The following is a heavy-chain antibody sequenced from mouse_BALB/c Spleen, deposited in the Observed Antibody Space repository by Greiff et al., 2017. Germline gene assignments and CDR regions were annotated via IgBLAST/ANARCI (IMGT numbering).Heavy chain of an antibody. D-gene: IGHD1-2*01. Sequence: EVKLMDSGPGLVKPSQSLSLTCSVTGYSITSGYYWNWIRQFPGNKLEWMGYISYDGSNNSNPSLKNRISITRDTSKNQFFLKLKSVTTEDTATYYCAREGFAGSYWGQGTLVTVSA. CDR3: AREGFAGSY. CDR2: ISYDGSN. J-gene: IGHJ3*01. V-gene: IGHV3-6*02. CDR1: GYSITSGYY.